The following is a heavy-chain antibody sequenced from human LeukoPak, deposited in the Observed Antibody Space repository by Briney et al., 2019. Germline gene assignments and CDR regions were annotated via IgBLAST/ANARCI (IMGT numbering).Heavy chain of an antibody. J-gene: IGHJ4*02. CDR3: ARAVTQPHPFDY. CDR2: ISSSGSTI. CDR1: GLTFSDYY. D-gene: IGHD5-18*01. Sequence: GGSLRLSCAASGLTFSDYYMSWIRQAPGKGLEWVSYISSSGSTIYYADSVKGRFTISRDNAKNSLYLQMNSLRAEDTAVYYCARAVTQPHPFDYWGQGTLVTVSS. V-gene: IGHV3-11*01.